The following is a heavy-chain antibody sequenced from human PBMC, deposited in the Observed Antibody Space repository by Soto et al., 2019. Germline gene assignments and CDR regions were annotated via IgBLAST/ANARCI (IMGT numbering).Heavy chain of an antibody. Sequence: QVQLVQSGAEVKRPGASVKVSCEASGYTFTTYDINWVRQASGQGLEWMGCVNPSSGNTVYAQKFHGRVTMTRDTSISTAYMELSNLKSDDTAIYYCARASMYIWNDHWGQGTLVTVSS. V-gene: IGHV1-8*01. CDR3: ARASMYIWNDH. CDR2: VNPSSGNT. J-gene: IGHJ5*02. D-gene: IGHD1-20*01. CDR1: GYTFTTYD.